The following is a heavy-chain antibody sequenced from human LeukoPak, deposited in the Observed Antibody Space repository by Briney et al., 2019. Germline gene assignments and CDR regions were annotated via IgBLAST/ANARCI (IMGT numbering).Heavy chain of an antibody. CDR1: GFTFSSYW. D-gene: IGHD5-18*01. J-gene: IGHJ4*02. CDR2: IKQDGSEK. CDR3: ARDTGGGYSCYDC. V-gene: IGHV3-7*01. Sequence: SGGSLRLSCAASGFTFSSYWMTWIRQAPGQGLEWVANIKQDGSEKYYVDSVKGRFTISRDNAKNSLYLQMNSLRAEDTAVYYCARDTGGGYSCYDCWGQGTLVTVSS.